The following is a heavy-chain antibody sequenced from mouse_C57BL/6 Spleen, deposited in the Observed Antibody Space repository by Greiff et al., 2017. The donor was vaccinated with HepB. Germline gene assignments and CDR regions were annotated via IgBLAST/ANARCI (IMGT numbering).Heavy chain of an antibody. V-gene: IGHV1-18*01. CDR3: ARRQHGYYGSMDY. J-gene: IGHJ4*01. CDR2: INPNNGGT. D-gene: IGHD2-3*01. CDR1: GYTFTDYN. Sequence: EVQLQESGPELVKPGASVKIPCKASGYTFTDYNMDWVKQSHGKSLEWIGDINPNNGGTIYNQKFKGKATLTVDKSSSTAYMELRSLTSEDTAVYYCARRQHGYYGSMDYWGQGTSVTVSS.